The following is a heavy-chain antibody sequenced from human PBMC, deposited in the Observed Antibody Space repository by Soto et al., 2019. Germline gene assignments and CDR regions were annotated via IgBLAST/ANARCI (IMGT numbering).Heavy chain of an antibody. CDR1: GGSISSGDYY. J-gene: IGHJ6*02. Sequence: PSETLSLTCTVSGGSISSGDYYWSWFRQPPGKGLEWIGYIYYSGSTYYNPSLKSRVTISVDTSKNQFSLKLSSVTAADTAVYYCARGGSSYYYYYGMDVWGQGTTVTVSS. CDR3: ARGGSSYYYYYGMDV. V-gene: IGHV4-30-4*01. D-gene: IGHD1-26*01. CDR2: IYYSGST.